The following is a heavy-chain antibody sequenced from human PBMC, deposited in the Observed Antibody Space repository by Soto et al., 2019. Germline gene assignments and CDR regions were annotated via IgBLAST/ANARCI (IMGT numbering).Heavy chain of an antibody. CDR2: IIPLFGIL. D-gene: IGHD3-10*01. Sequence: QVQLVQSGAEVKKPGSSVNVSCKASGGTFSNHLISWVRQAPGQGLEWMGTIIPLFGILNYAQKLQGRVTISADKSTSTAYMELSSPRSDDTAVYYCASGSLYGSGSYPVDYWGQGTLVTVSS. CDR3: ASGSLYGSGSYPVDY. J-gene: IGHJ4*01. CDR1: GGTFSNHL. V-gene: IGHV1-69*02.